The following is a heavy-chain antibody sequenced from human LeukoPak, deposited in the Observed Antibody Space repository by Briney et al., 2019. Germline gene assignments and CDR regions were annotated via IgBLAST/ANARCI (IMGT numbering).Heavy chain of an antibody. J-gene: IGHJ4*02. CDR2: IIPIFGTA. CDR1: GGTFSSYT. D-gene: IGHD5-24*01. CDR3: ASPSRDGYNTFDY. Sequence: ASVKVSCKASGGTFSSYTISWVRQAPGQGLEWMGGIIPIFGTANYAQKFQGRVTITADESTSTAYMELSSLRSEDTAVYYCASPSRDGYNTFDYWGQGTLVTVSS. V-gene: IGHV1-69*13.